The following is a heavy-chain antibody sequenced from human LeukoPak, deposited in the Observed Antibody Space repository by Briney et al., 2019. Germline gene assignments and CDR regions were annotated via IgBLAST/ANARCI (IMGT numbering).Heavy chain of an antibody. J-gene: IGHJ4*02. CDR3: ARAYYDILTGYYDY. CDR1: GFTFSSYA. CDR2: ISYDGSNK. Sequence: HPGGSLRLSCAASGFTFSSYAMHWVRQAPGKWLEWVAVISYDGSNKYYADSVKGRFTISRDNSKNTLYLQMNSLRAEDTAVYYCARAYYDILTGYYDYWGQGTLVTVSS. V-gene: IGHV3-30-3*01. D-gene: IGHD3-9*01.